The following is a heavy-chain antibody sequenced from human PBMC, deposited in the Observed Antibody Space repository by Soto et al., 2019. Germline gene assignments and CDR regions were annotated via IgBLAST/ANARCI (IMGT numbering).Heavy chain of an antibody. V-gene: IGHV3-23*01. J-gene: IGHJ4*02. Sequence: GGSLRLSYAASGFTFSSYAMSWVRQAPGKGLEWVSAISGSGGSTYYADSVKGRFTISRDNSKNTLYLQMNSLRAEDTAVYYCAKGIYGSGSYPTFDYWGQGTLVTVSS. D-gene: IGHD3-10*01. CDR2: ISGSGGST. CDR3: AKGIYGSGSYPTFDY. CDR1: GFTFSSYA.